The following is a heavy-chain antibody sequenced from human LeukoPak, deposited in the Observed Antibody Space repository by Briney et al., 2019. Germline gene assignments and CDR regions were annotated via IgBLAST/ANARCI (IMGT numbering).Heavy chain of an antibody. CDR3: ARLVHYDFWSGLDDY. D-gene: IGHD3-3*01. V-gene: IGHV5-51*01. Sequence: GESLQISCKGSGYSFTSYWIGWVRQLPGKGLEWMGIIYPGDSDTRYSPSLQGQVTISADKSISTAYLQWSSLKASDTAMYYCARLVHYDFWSGLDDYWGQGTLVTVSS. CDR1: GYSFTSYW. CDR2: IYPGDSDT. J-gene: IGHJ4*02.